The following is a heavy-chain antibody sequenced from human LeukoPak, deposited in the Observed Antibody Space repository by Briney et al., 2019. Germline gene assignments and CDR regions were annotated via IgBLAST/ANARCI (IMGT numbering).Heavy chain of an antibody. CDR1: GFSFRDYT. V-gene: IGHV3-43*01. CDR3: AASDGEQQLAL. D-gene: IGHD6-13*01. CDR2: ISWNGVTT. J-gene: IGHJ4*02. Sequence: GGSLRLSCAASGFSFRDYTMHWVRQVPGKSLEWVSLISWNGVTTYYGDSVKGRFTISRDNSKNSLYLQMNSLRSEDSALYYCAASDGEQQLALWGQGTLVTVSS.